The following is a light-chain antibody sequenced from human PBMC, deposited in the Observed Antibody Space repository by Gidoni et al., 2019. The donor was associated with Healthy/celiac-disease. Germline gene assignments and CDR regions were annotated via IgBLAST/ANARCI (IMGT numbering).Light chain of an antibody. V-gene: IGKV3-11*01. CDR1: QSVSSY. Sequence: ELVLTQSPATLSLSPGERATLSCRASQSVSSYLAWYQQKPGQAPRLLIYDASNRATCIPARFSGSGSGTDFTLTISSLEPEDFAVYYCQQRSNWPRYTFGQGTKLEIK. CDR3: QQRSNWPRYT. J-gene: IGKJ2*01. CDR2: DAS.